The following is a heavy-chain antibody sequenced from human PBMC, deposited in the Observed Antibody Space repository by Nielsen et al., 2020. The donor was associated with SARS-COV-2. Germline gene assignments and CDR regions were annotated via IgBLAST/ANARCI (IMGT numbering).Heavy chain of an antibody. J-gene: IGHJ4*02. CDR2: INPDESKT. D-gene: IGHD3-22*01. Sequence: GESLKISCAASGFTFSSYSMHWVRQGPGKGLVWVSHINPDESKTTYADSVKGRFTISRDNAKNTLYLQMNSLRAEDTAVYYCARLWDDGYYFDTGPYDYWGQGTVVTVSS. CDR3: ARLWDDGYYFDTGPYDY. V-gene: IGHV3-74*03. CDR1: GFTFSSYS.